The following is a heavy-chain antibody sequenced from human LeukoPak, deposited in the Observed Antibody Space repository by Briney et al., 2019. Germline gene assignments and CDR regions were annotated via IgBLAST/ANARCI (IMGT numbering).Heavy chain of an antibody. CDR1: GYTFTTYD. CDR2: INTNSGNT. V-gene: IGHV1-8*03. D-gene: IGHD3-10*01. Sequence: SVKVPCKASGYTFTTYDINWVRQAPGQGLEWMGYINTNSGNTGYSRKLQGRVAITRTTSITTAYMELRSLRYEDTAVYYCARRSGSGRHPFHIWGQGTLVTVSS. J-gene: IGHJ3*02. CDR3: ARRSGSGRHPFHI.